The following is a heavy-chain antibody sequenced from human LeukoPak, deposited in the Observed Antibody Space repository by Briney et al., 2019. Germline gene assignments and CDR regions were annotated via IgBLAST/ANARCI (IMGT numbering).Heavy chain of an antibody. V-gene: IGHV3-9*01. D-gene: IGHD4-11*01. CDR2: ISWNSGSI. CDR3: AKDPYSNYYYGMDV. J-gene: IGHJ6*02. CDR1: GFTFDDYA. Sequence: GRSLRLSCTASGFTFDDYAMHWVRQAPGKGLEWFSGISWNSGSIGYADSVKGRFTISRDNAKNSLYLQMNSLRAEDTALYYCAKDPYSNYYYGMDVWGQGTTVTVSS.